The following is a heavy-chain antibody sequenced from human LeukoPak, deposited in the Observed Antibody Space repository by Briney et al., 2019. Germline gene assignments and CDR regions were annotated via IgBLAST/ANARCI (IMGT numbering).Heavy chain of an antibody. J-gene: IGHJ4*02. CDR1: GGSISSYY. CDR3: AXXALLWFGAKMEYYFDS. V-gene: IGHV4-59*01. D-gene: IGHD3-10*01. Sequence: SETLSLTCTVSGGSISSYYWNWIRQPPGKGLEWIGYIFYSGRTNYNPSLKSRVTISVDTSKNWFSLRLKSVTAVDTAVYYCAXXALLWFGAKMEYYFDSWGQGTPLTVSS. CDR2: IFYSGRT.